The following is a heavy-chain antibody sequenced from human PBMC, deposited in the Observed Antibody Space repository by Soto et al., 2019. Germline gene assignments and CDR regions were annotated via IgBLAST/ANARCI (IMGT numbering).Heavy chain of an antibody. J-gene: IGHJ3*02. CDR3: ARNDYDYVWESPGGDAFDI. Sequence: SETLSLTCTVSGGSISSGDYYWKWIRQPPGKGLEWIGFIYNSGSTYYNPSLKSRVTISVDTSKNQFSLKLTSVTAADTAVYYCARNDYDYVWESPGGDAFDIWGQGTLVTVSS. CDR2: IYNSGST. CDR1: GGSISSGDYY. V-gene: IGHV4-30-4*01. D-gene: IGHD3-16*01.